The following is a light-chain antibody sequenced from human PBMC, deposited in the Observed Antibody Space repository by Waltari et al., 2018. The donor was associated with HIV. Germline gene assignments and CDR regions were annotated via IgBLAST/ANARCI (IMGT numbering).Light chain of an antibody. J-gene: IGKJ1*01. CDR2: KAS. Sequence: DIQMTQSPSTLSASVGDRVTITCRASQSIIVWLAWYQQKPGKALKLLIYKASSLESGVPSRFSGIGSGTEFTLTISSLQPDDFATYYCQQYYSSPGTFGQGTKVEIK. CDR1: QSIIVW. V-gene: IGKV1-5*03. CDR3: QQYYSSPGT.